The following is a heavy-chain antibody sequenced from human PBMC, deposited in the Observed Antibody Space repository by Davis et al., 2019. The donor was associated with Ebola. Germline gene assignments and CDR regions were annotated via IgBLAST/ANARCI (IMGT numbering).Heavy chain of an antibody. CDR1: GFTFSSYA. Sequence: GESLKISCAASGFTFSSYAMSWVRQAPGKGLEWVSAISGSGGSTYYADSVKGRFTISRDNSKNTLYLQMNSLRAEDTAVYYCARDGGVYCGGDCFDYWGQGTLVTVSS. CDR3: ARDGGVYCGGDCFDY. J-gene: IGHJ4*02. CDR2: ISGSGGST. D-gene: IGHD2-21*02. V-gene: IGHV3-23*01.